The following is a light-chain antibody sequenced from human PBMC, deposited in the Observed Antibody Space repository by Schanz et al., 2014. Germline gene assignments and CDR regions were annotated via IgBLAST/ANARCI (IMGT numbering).Light chain of an antibody. Sequence: EIVMTQSPATLSVSPGERATLSCRASQSVSDNLAWYQQKPGQAPSLLIYGASSRATGIPDRFSGSGSGTDFTLTISRLEPEDFAVYYCQQYGSSPYTFGQGTKLEIK. J-gene: IGKJ2*01. CDR2: GAS. CDR1: QSVSDN. V-gene: IGKV3-20*01. CDR3: QQYGSSPYT.